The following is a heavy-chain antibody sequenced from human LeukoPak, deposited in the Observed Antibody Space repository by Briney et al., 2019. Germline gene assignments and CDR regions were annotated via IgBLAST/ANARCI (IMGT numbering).Heavy chain of an antibody. V-gene: IGHV4-34*01. CDR2: INHSGST. CDR1: GGSFSGYY. CDR3: ARGSMVRGHALGY. Sequence: PSETLSLTCAVYGGSFSGYYWSWIRQPPGKGLEWIGEINHSGSTNYNPSLKSRVTISADTSKNQFSLKLSSVTAADTAVYYCARGSMVRGHALGYWGQGTLVTVSS. D-gene: IGHD3-10*01. J-gene: IGHJ4*02.